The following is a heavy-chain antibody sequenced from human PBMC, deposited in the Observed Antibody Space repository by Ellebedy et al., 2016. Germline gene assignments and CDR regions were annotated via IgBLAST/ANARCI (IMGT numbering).Heavy chain of an antibody. CDR2: ISGSGGST. Sequence: GESLKISCAASGFTFSSYAMSWVRQAPGKGLEWVSAISGSGGSTYYADSVKGRFTISRDNSKNTLYLQMNSLRAEDTAVYYCANLPAAIRWDMDVWGKGTTVTVSS. V-gene: IGHV3-23*01. J-gene: IGHJ6*03. CDR3: ANLPAAIRWDMDV. D-gene: IGHD2-2*02. CDR1: GFTFSSYA.